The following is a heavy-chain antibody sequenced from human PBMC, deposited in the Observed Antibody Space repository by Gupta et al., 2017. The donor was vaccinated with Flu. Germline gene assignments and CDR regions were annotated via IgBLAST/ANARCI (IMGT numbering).Heavy chain of an antibody. V-gene: IGHV3-11*05. CDR2: ISSSSSYT. J-gene: IGHJ4*02. CDR3: ARDYSRWLELRGFDY. D-gene: IGHD1-7*01. Sequence: QVQLVESGGGLVKPGGSLRLSCVASEFTSSDYYMSWVRQAPGKGLEWVSYISSSSSYTNYADSVKGRFTISRDNAKNSLYLQMNSLRAEDTAVYYCARDYSRWLELRGFDYWGQGTLVTVSS. CDR1: EFTSSDYY.